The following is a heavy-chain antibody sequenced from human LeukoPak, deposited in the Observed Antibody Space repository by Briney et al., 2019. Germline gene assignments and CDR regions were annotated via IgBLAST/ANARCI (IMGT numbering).Heavy chain of an antibody. CDR2: INHSGST. D-gene: IGHD5-18*01. V-gene: IGHV4-34*01. J-gene: IGHJ6*02. Sequence: SSETLSLTCAVYGGSFSGYYWSWIRQPPGKGLEWIGEINHSGSTNYNPSLKSRVTISVDTSKNQFSLKLSSVTAADTAVYYCAVQLRGSYYYGMDVWGQGTTATVSS. CDR3: AVQLRGSYYYGMDV. CDR1: GGSFSGYY.